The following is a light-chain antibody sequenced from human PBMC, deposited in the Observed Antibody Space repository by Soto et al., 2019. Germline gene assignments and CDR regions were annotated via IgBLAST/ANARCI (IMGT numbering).Light chain of an antibody. Sequence: DIQMTQSPSSLSASVGDRVTITCRASQSIITYLNWYQQKPGKAPKLLISAASSLQSGVPSRFSGSGSGTDFTLTSSSLQPEDFATYYCQHSYRSPLTFGGGTKVEIK. CDR3: QHSYRSPLT. J-gene: IGKJ4*01. V-gene: IGKV1-39*01. CDR1: QSIITY. CDR2: AAS.